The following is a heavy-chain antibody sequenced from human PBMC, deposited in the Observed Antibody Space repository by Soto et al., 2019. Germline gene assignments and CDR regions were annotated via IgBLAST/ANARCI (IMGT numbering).Heavy chain of an antibody. Sequence: GGSLRLSCAASGFTFSSYAMSWVRQAPGKGLEWVSAISGSGGRTYYADSVKGRFTISRDNSKNTLYLQMNSLRTGDTAVDYCAKDGSSGSSTSCDAGYLDYWGKGTMVTVSS. D-gene: IGHD2-2*01. CDR3: AKDGSSGSSTSCDAGYLDY. CDR2: ISGSGGRT. J-gene: IGHJ4*02. V-gene: IGHV3-23*01. CDR1: GFTFSSYA.